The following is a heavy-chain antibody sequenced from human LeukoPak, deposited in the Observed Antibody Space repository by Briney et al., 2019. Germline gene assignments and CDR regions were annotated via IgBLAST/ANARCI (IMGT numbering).Heavy chain of an antibody. CDR3: AKNAYGDYVGDYFDY. D-gene: IGHD4-17*01. Sequence: GGSLRLSCAAPGFTFSSYAMSWVRPAPRKGLEWVSAISGSGGSTYYAASVKGRFTISRDNSKNTLYLQMNSLRAEDTAVYYCAKNAYGDYVGDYFDYWGQGTLVTVSS. CDR2: ISGSGGST. CDR1: GFTFSSYA. V-gene: IGHV3-23*01. J-gene: IGHJ4*02.